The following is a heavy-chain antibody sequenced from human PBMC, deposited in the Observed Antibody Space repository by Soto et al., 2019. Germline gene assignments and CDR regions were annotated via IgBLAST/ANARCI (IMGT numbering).Heavy chain of an antibody. J-gene: IGHJ4*02. CDR2: ISGSGCST. CDR3: VKNIRVTSGKCYFDD. CDR1: GFTFSSYA. V-gene: IGHV3-23*01. D-gene: IGHD2-21*02. Sequence: PGGSLKLSCAASGFTFSSYALSCVRQAPGKGLEWVSAISGSGCSTYYADSVKGRFTISRDSSKNTLYLQMTSLRAEDTAVYYCVKNIRVTSGKCYFDDWGQGTLVSVSS.